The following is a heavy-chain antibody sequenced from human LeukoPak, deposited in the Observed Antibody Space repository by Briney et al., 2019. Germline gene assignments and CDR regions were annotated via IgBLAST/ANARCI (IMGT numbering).Heavy chain of an antibody. V-gene: IGHV1-46*01. Sequence: GASVKVSCKASGYTXTNYYIHWVRQAPGQGLEWMGIINPAGGSTGYAQKFQGRVTMTRDTSTSTVYMELSSLRSEDTAVYYCARYNGDLTGGFDYWGQGTLVTVSS. CDR1: GYTXTNYY. J-gene: IGHJ4*02. CDR3: ARYNGDLTGGFDY. CDR2: INPAGGST. D-gene: IGHD4-17*01.